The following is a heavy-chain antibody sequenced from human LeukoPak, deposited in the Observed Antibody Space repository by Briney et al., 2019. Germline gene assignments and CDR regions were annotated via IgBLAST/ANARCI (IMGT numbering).Heavy chain of an antibody. Sequence: GGSLRLSCAASGFTFSSYGMHWVRQAPGKGLEWVAVIWYDGSDKYYADSVKGRFTISRDNSKNTLYLQMNSLRAEDTAVYYCARASSLTMMGDYWGQGTLVTVSS. D-gene: IGHD3-22*01. J-gene: IGHJ4*02. CDR3: ARASSLTMMGDY. CDR2: IWYDGSDK. V-gene: IGHV3-33*01. CDR1: GFTFSSYG.